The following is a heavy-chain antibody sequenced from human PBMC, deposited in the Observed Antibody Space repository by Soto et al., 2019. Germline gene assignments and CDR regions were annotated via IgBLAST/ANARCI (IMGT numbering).Heavy chain of an antibody. J-gene: IGHJ6*02. CDR1: GFTFDHYA. Sequence: EVQLVESGGDLVQPGRSLRLSCATSGFTFDHYAVHWVRHVPGKDLQWVSGLSWNGVTIGYAAYVKGRFTLSSDNAKKSLYLQIHGLMSDDSVFYYCAASMAYESSDSSGVQYGMDVWGLGATVSVS. CDR2: LSWNGVTI. D-gene: IGHD3-22*01. CDR3: AASMAYESSDSSGVQYGMDV. V-gene: IGHV3-9*01.